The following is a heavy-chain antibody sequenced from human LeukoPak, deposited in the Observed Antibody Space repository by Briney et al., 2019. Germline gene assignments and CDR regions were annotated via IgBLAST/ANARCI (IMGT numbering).Heavy chain of an antibody. CDR3: AKGRLWGRGGYHYYYMDV. J-gene: IGHJ6*03. CDR1: GFTFSSDA. V-gene: IGHV3-23*01. Sequence: QPGGSLRLSCEASGFTFSSDAMNWVRQAPGKGLEWVSAISGSGPSPYYADSVKGRFTVSRDNTKNTLYLQMSSLRVEDTALYYCAKGRLWGRGGYHYYYMDVWGKGTAVTISS. D-gene: IGHD3-16*01. CDR2: ISGSGPSP.